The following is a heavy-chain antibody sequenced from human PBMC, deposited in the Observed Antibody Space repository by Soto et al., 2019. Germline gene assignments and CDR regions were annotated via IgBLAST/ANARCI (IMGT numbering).Heavy chain of an antibody. J-gene: IGHJ5*01. Sequence: ASVKDSCKASGYTFTSYGISWVRQAPGQGLEWMEWISAYNGNTNYAQKLQCRVTMTTDTSTRTAYKELRSLRSDDTAVYYCAILSYGYCSGGRCLAPNWFDSWGQGTLVTISS. CDR3: AILSYGYCSGGRCLAPNWFDS. D-gene: IGHD2-15*01. CDR1: GYTFTSYG. V-gene: IGHV1-18*01. CDR2: ISAYNGNT.